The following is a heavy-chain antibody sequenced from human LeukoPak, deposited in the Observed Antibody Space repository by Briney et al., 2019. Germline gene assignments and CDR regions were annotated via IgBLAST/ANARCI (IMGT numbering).Heavy chain of an antibody. D-gene: IGHD6-19*01. V-gene: IGHV1-69*13. CDR1: GYTFIRYG. CDR3: ARGQYSSGWYAPNYYGMDV. J-gene: IGHJ6*02. Sequence: ASVKVSCKASGYTFIRYGISWVRQAPGQGLEWMGGIIPIFGTANYAQKFQGRVTITADESTSTAYMELSSLRSEDTAVYYCARGQYSSGWYAPNYYGMDVWGQGTTVTVSS. CDR2: IIPIFGTA.